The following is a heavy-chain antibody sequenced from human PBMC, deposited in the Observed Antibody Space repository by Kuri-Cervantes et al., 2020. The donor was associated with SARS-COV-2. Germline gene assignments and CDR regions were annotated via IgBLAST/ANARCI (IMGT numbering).Heavy chain of an antibody. V-gene: IGHV3-48*02. CDR1: GFTFSSYS. Sequence: GGSLRLSCAASGFTFSSYSMNWVRQAPGKGLEWVSYISSSSSTIHYADSVKGRFTISRDNAKNSLYLQMNSLRDGDTAVYYCARDGTSRRIDYWDQGTLVTVSS. CDR2: ISSSSSTI. J-gene: IGHJ4*02. CDR3: ARDGTSRRIDY. D-gene: IGHD6-13*01.